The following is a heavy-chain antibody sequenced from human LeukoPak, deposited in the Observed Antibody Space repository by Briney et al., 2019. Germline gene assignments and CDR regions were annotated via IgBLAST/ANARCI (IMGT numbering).Heavy chain of an antibody. D-gene: IGHD5-12*01. CDR1: GYTFTVYY. V-gene: IGHV1-2*04. CDR2: INPNSGGT. CDR3: ARSYSGYDELDY. Sequence: ASVKVSCTASGYTFTVYYMHWVRQAPGQGLEWMGWINPNSGGTNYAQKFQGWVTMTRDTSISTAYMELSRLRSDDTAVYYCARSYSGYDELDYWGQGTLVTVSS. J-gene: IGHJ4*02.